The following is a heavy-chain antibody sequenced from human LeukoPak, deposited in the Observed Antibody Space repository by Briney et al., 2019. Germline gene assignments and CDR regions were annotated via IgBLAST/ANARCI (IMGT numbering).Heavy chain of an antibody. CDR2: IKQDGSEK. CDR3: ARDREAVADYYFDY. D-gene: IGHD6-19*01. J-gene: IGHJ4*02. V-gene: IGHV3-7*01. CDR1: GFTFSSYW. Sequence: GGSLRLSCAASGFTFSSYWMGWVRQAPGKGLEWVANIKQDGSEKYYVDSVKGRFTISRDNAENSLYLQMNSLRAEDTAVYYCARDREAVADYYFDYWGQGTLVTVPS.